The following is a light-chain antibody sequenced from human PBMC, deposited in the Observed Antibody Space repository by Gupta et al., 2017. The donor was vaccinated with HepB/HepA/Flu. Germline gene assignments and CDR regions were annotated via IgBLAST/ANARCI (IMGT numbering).Light chain of an antibody. V-gene: IGLV2-18*02. CDR1: SGDVSGYNR. Sequence: QSALTQPPSVSGSPGQSVTIPCTGTSGDVSGYNRVSWYQQPPGTAPKLMIYEVSKRPSGVPGRFSGYKSGNTASPTISGLQAEDEADYCCSSYTSSFTYVFGTGTKVTVL. CDR3: SSYTSSFTYV. CDR2: EVS. J-gene: IGLJ1*01.